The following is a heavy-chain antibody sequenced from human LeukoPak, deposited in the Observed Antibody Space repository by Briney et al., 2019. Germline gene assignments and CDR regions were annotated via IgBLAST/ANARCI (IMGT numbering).Heavy chain of an antibody. J-gene: IGHJ2*01. CDR1: GGSISSSSYY. V-gene: IGHV4-39*07. CDR2: IYYSGST. D-gene: IGHD6-6*01. CDR3: ARVYSSSDWYFDL. Sequence: SETLSLTCTVSGGSISSSSYYWGWIRQPPGKGLEWIGSIYYSGSTYYNPSLKSRVTISVDTSKNQFSLKLSSVTAADTAVYYCARVYSSSDWYFDLWGRGTLVTVSS.